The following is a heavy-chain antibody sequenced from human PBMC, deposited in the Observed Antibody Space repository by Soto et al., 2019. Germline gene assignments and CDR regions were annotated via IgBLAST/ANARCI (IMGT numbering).Heavy chain of an antibody. Sequence: QVQLVQSGAEVKKPGASVKVSCKASGYTFTSYGISWVRQAPGQGLEWMGWISAYNGNTNYAQKLQGRVTMTTATSTSTAYMELRSRSSEDTAVDYCAVPLGGSGYPWGQGTLVTVSS. CDR2: ISAYNGNT. CDR1: GYTFTSYG. J-gene: IGHJ4*02. D-gene: IGHD3-22*01. CDR3: AVPLGGSGYP. V-gene: IGHV1-18*01.